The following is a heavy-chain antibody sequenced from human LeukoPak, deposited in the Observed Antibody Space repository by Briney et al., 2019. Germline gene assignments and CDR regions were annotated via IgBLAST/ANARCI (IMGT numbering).Heavy chain of an antibody. CDR1: GFTFSNYW. CDR3: AKVTQYFDWLLPFDY. D-gene: IGHD3-9*01. CDR2: IEQDGGEK. Sequence: PGGSLRLSCAASGFTFSNYWMRWVRQAPGKGLEWVADIEQDGGEKYYVDSVKGRFTISRDNAKNSLYLQMSSLRAEDTAVYYCAKVTQYFDWLLPFDYWGQGTLVTVSS. V-gene: IGHV3-7*01. J-gene: IGHJ4*02.